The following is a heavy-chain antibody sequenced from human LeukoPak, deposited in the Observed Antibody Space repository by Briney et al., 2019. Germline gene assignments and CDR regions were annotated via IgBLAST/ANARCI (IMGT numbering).Heavy chain of an antibody. CDR2: INPSGGST. CDR3: ARDGHYYDSSGYYRRAFDI. J-gene: IGHJ3*02. Sequence: ASVRVSCKASGYTFTSYYMHWVRQAPGQGLEWMGIINPSGGSTSYAQKFQGRVTMTRDTSTSTAYMELSSLRSEDTAVYYCARDGHYYDSSGYYRRAFDIWGQGTMVTVSS. CDR1: GYTFTSYY. V-gene: IGHV1-46*01. D-gene: IGHD3-22*01.